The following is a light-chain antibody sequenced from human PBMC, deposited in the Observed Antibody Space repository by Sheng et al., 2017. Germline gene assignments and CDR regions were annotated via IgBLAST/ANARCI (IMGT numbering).Light chain of an antibody. Sequence: QSVLTQPPSASGTPGQRVFVSCSGSSSNIGSNYVYWYQQLPGTAPKLLIYSNHQRPSGVPDRFSGSKSGTSASLAISGLRSEDEADYYCAAWDGSLSGVVFGGGTKLTVL. V-gene: IGLV1-47*02. J-gene: IGLJ2*01. CDR2: SNH. CDR3: AAWDGSLSGVV. CDR1: SSNIGSNY.